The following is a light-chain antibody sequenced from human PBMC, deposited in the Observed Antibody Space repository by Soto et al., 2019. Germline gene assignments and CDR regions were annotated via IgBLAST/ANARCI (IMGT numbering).Light chain of an antibody. V-gene: IGKV3-11*01. CDR2: DAS. CDR1: QSVASNY. Sequence: EIVLTQSPGTLSLSPGERATLSCRASQSVASNYLGWYQQKPGQAPRVLIFDASIRATGIPARFSASGTGTDFTLTISDVQPEDFAVYYCHQRQSWPRTFGQGTKVDIK. CDR3: HQRQSWPRT. J-gene: IGKJ1*01.